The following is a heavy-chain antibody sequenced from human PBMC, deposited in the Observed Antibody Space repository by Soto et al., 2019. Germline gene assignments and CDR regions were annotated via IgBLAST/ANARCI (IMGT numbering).Heavy chain of an antibody. V-gene: IGHV5-51*01. CDR1: GYSLTSYW. J-gene: IGHJ3*02. D-gene: IGHD6-6*01. CDR3: ARRMGSSLGAGANDGFDI. Sequence: GESLKISCKGSGYSLTSYWIGWVRQMPGKGLEWMGIIYPGDSDTRYSPSFQGQVTISADKSISTAYLQWSSLKASDTAMYYCARRMGSSLGAGANDGFDIWGQGTRVTVSS. CDR2: IYPGDSDT.